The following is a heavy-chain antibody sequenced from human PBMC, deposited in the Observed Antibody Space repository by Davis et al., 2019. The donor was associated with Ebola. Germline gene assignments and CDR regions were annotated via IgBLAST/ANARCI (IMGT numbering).Heavy chain of an antibody. D-gene: IGHD1-26*01. V-gene: IGHV1-18*01. CDR1: GYRFTNYG. CDR2: ISAYNGNT. Sequence: ASVKVSCKTSGYRFTNYGISWVRQAPGQGLEWMGWISAYNGNTNYAQILQGRVTMTTDTSTGTAYMELRSLRSDDTAVYFCARTSIVGTTTTASDIWGQGTKVTVSS. J-gene: IGHJ3*02. CDR3: ARTSIVGTTTTASDI.